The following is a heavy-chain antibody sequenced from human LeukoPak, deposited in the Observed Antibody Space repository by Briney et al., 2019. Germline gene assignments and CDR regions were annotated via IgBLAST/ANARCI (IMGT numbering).Heavy chain of an antibody. CDR2: ISYDGSNK. Sequence: GGSLRLSCAASGFTFSNYAMHWVRQAPGKGLEWVAVISYDGSNKYYADSVKGRFTISRDNAKNSLYLQMNSLRAEDTAVYYCARDRGSIAVAGNRIGVWGQGTLVTVSS. CDR3: ARDRGSIAVAGNRIGV. V-gene: IGHV3-30*04. J-gene: IGHJ4*02. CDR1: GFTFSNYA. D-gene: IGHD6-19*01.